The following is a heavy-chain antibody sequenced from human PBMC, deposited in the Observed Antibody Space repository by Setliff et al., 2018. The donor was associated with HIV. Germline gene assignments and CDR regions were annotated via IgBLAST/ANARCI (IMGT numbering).Heavy chain of an antibody. Sequence: SETLSLTCSVYGGSFSGYLWSWIRQSPGKGLEWIASIRSSGDTYYNPSLQSRVIISVDTSNNQISLKLTSVTAADTAVYYCTIPASSLAPNWGRGTQVTVSS. CDR3: TIPASSLAPN. CDR1: GGSFSGYL. J-gene: IGHJ4*02. CDR2: IRSSGDT. V-gene: IGHV4-39*01.